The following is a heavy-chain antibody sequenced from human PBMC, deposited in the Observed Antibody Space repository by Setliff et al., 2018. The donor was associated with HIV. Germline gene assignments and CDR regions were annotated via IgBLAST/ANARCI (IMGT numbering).Heavy chain of an antibody. D-gene: IGHD1-26*01. CDR2: ISHSGNT. CDR3: ARSTVGAGASFP. J-gene: IGHJ5*02. V-gene: IGHV4-61*05. Sequence: PSETLSLTCTVSGGSISSSSYYWGWIRQPPGKGLEWIGCISHSGNTNFNPSLNSRVTISLDTSKNQFSLRLTSLTAADTAIYYCARSTVGAGASFPWGRGILVTVSS. CDR1: GGSISSSSYY.